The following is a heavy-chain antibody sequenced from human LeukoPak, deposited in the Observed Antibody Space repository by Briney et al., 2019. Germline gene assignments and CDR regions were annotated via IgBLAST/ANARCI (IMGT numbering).Heavy chain of an antibody. V-gene: IGHV3-48*04. CDR3: ASRGHVGSGTYSPYDY. D-gene: IGHD3-10*01. CDR1: GFTFNNYA. J-gene: IGHJ4*02. CDR2: ISSSGSTI. Sequence: PGGSLRLSCAASGFTFNNYAMNWVRQAPGKGLEWVSYISSSGSTIYYADSVKGRFTISRDNAKNSLYLQMTSLRAEDTAVYYCASRGHVGSGTYSPYDYWGQGTLVTVSS.